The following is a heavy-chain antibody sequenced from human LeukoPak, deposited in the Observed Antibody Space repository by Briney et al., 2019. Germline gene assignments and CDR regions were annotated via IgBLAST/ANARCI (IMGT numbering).Heavy chain of an antibody. J-gene: IGHJ4*02. CDR2: ITTSDGNT. V-gene: IGHV3-23*01. D-gene: IGHD7-27*01. CDR3: AKDGGLWVSAHWGDS. CDR1: GFTFSSYT. Sequence: GGSLRLSCAASGFTFSSYTVSWVRQAPGKGLEWVSTITTSDGNTYYADSVKGRFTVSRDNSKNTLFLQVNSLRAEDTAVYYCAKDGGLWVSAHWGDSWGRGTLVTVSS.